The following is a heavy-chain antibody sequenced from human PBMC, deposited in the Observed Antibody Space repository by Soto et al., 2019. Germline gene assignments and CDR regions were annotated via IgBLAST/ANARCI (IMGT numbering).Heavy chain of an antibody. J-gene: IGHJ4*02. D-gene: IGHD3-22*01. CDR2: IYSGGST. V-gene: IGHV3-66*01. CDR1: GLTVSSNY. Sequence: PGGSLRLSCAASGLTVSSNYMSWVRQAPGKGLEWVSVIYSGGSTYYADSVKGRFTISRDNSKNTLYLQMNSLRAEDTAVYYCARDRRYYDNSAYYFDYWGLGTLVTVSS. CDR3: ARDRRYYDNSAYYFDY.